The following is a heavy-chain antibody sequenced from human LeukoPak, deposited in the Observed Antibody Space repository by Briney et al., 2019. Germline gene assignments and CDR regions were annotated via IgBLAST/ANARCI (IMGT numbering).Heavy chain of an antibody. D-gene: IGHD3-10*01. J-gene: IGHJ3*02. V-gene: IGHV4-34*01. CDR3: ASSSRGAFDI. Sequence: ETSETLSLTCAVYGWSFSGYSWSWIRQPPGKGLEWIGEINHSGSTNYNPSLKSRVTISVDTSKNQFSLKLSSVTAADTAVYYCASSSRGAFDIWGQGTMVTVSS. CDR2: INHSGST. CDR1: GWSFSGYS.